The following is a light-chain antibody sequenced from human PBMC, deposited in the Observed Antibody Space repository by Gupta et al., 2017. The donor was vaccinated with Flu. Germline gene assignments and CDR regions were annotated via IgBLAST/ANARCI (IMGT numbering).Light chain of an antibody. CDR2: KDN. V-gene: IGLV3-25*03. Sequence: GQTARIPCSGNELPKQFTSWYQQKPGQAPVTVIYKDNRRPSGIPERFSGSSSGTTATLTISGVLAEDEADYYCQSVDRSGSSVVFGGGTKLTVL. CDR1: ELPKQF. CDR3: QSVDRSGSSVV. J-gene: IGLJ2*01.